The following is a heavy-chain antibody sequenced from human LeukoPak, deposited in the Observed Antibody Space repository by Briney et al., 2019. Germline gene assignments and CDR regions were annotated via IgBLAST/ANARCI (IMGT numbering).Heavy chain of an antibody. CDR2: ISYDGSNK. CDR3: AKGRGYYYDSSGYYYVGNYFDY. V-gene: IGHV3-30*18. CDR1: GFTFSSYG. D-gene: IGHD3-22*01. J-gene: IGHJ4*02. Sequence: PGGSLRLSCAASGFTFSSYGMHWVRQAPGKGLEWVAVISYDGSNKYYADSVKGRFTISRGNSKNTLYLQMNSLRAEDTAVYYCAKGRGYYYDSSGYYYVGNYFDYWGQGTLVTVSS.